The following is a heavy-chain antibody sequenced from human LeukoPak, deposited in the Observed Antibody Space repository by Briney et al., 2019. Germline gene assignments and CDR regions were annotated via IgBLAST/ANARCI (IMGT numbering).Heavy chain of an antibody. CDR3: ARGGVDIVATIGSYYFDY. V-gene: IGHV1-2*02. J-gene: IGHJ4*02. CDR1: VYTFPRYY. CDR2: INPNSGGT. D-gene: IGHD5-12*01. Sequence: RAAVNVSCKASVYTFPRYYIHGVRPAPPRGRAGMDWINPNSGGTNYAQKFQGRVNMTRDTSITTVYLELSRLRSDDTAVYYCARGGVDIVATIGSYYFDYWGQGTLVTVSS.